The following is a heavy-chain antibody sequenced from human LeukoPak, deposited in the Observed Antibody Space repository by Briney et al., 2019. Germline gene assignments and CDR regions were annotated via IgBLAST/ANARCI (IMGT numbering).Heavy chain of an antibody. Sequence: GGSLRLSCAASGFTFSSYSMNWVRQAPGKGLEWVSSISSSSSYIYYADSVKGRFTISRDNAKNSLYLQMNSLRAEDTAAYYCARDHYYGSGSRGMDVWGQGTTVTVSS. J-gene: IGHJ6*02. CDR2: ISSSSSYI. CDR3: ARDHYYGSGSRGMDV. V-gene: IGHV3-21*01. D-gene: IGHD3-10*01. CDR1: GFTFSSYS.